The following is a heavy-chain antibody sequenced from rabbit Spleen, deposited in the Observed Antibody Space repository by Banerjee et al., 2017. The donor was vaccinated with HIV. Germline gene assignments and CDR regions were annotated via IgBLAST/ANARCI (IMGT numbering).Heavy chain of an antibody. D-gene: IGHD1-1*01. CDR1: GLDLSTRYW. CDR2: IDVNSRST. J-gene: IGHJ6*01. Sequence: QSLEESGGDLVKPVTSLTLTCTASGLDLSTRYWICWVRQAPGRGLEWIASIDVNSRSTHYASWAKGRFTLYKLSSSAVTLQMTSLTAADTATYFCARDSATSFSSCGMDLWAQGPCSPS. V-gene: IGHV1S40*01. CDR3: ARDSATSFSSCGMDL.